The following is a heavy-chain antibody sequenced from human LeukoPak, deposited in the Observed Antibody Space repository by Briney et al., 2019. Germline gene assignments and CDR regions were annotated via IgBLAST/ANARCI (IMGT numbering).Heavy chain of an antibody. CDR1: GFTFSSYA. V-gene: IGHV3-23*01. Sequence: PGGSLRLSCAASGFTFSSYAMSWVRQAPGKGLEWVSAISGSGGSTYYADSVKGRFTISRDNAKNSLYLQMNSLRAEDTAVYYCARGHDSSGYPTFAYWGQGTLVTVSS. J-gene: IGHJ4*02. D-gene: IGHD3-22*01. CDR3: ARGHDSSGYPTFAY. CDR2: ISGSGGST.